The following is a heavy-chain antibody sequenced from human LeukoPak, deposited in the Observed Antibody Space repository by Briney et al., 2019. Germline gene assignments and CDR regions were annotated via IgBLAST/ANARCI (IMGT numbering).Heavy chain of an antibody. CDR1: GFTFSRYW. V-gene: IGHV3-74*01. Sequence: GGSLRLSRAASGFTFSRYWMHWVRQGPGKGLVWVSRINSDGSSTTYADSVKGRFTISRDNAKNTLSLQMNSLRAEDTAVYYCARDGVVGATGIDYWGQGTLVTVSS. D-gene: IGHD1-26*01. CDR2: INSDGSST. CDR3: ARDGVVGATGIDY. J-gene: IGHJ4*02.